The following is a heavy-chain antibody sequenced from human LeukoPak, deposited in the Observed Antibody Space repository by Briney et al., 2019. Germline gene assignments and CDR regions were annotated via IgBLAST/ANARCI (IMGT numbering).Heavy chain of an antibody. CDR1: GVSISDGRYY. J-gene: IGHJ3*02. D-gene: IGHD2-2*01. CDR3: ATPYCSSLSCLDVFNI. CDR2: KYYSGSA. V-gene: IGHV4-31*03. Sequence: PSETLSLTCSVSGVSISDGRYYWTWIRQRPGKGLEWIGYKYYSGSAKYDPSLKSRLPISIDTPKNQFSLHLSSVTAADTAMYYCATPYCSSLSCLDVFNIWGQGTMVTVSS.